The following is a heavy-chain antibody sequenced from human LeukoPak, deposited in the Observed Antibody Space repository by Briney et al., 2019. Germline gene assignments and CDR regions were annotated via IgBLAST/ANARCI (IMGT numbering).Heavy chain of an antibody. CDR3: TRERVGPTTT. D-gene: IGHD1-26*01. Sequence: ASVKVSCKASGYTFTAYYIYWVRQAPGQGLEWMGWVNPNSGDTKYAQKPQGRVTLTRDTSISTAYMELSRLTSDDTAVYYCTRERVGPTTTWGQGALVTVSS. CDR1: GYTFTAYY. CDR2: VNPNSGDT. V-gene: IGHV1-2*02. J-gene: IGHJ4*02.